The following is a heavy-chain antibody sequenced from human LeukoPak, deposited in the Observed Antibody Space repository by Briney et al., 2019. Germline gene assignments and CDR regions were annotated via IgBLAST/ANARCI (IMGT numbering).Heavy chain of an antibody. J-gene: IGHJ5*02. CDR2: IKQDGSEN. D-gene: IGHD3-22*01. CDR1: GFTFSSYW. Sequence: SGGSLRLSCAASGFTFSSYWMSWVRQAPGKGLEWVANIKQDGSENYYVDSVKGRFTISRDNAKNSLYLQMNSLRAEDTAVYYCARDYYDSSGTFNWFDPWGQGTLVTVSS. CDR3: ARDYYDSSGTFNWFDP. V-gene: IGHV3-7*01.